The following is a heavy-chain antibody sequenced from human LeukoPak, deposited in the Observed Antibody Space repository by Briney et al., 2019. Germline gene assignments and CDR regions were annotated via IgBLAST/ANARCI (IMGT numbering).Heavy chain of an antibody. J-gene: IGHJ4*02. CDR3: ARKYSSSWYMLDY. Sequence: GESLKISCKGSGYSFTGYWIGWVRQMPGKGLEWMGIIYPGDSDTRYSPSFQGQVTISADKSISTAYLQWSSLKASDTAMYYCARKYSSSWYMLDYWGQGTLVTVSS. CDR2: IYPGDSDT. V-gene: IGHV5-51*01. CDR1: GYSFTGYW. D-gene: IGHD6-13*01.